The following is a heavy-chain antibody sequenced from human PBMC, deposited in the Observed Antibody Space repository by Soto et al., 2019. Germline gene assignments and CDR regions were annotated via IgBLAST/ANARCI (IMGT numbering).Heavy chain of an antibody. CDR2: ITPIFGTP. J-gene: IGHJ6*02. V-gene: IGHV1-69*06. D-gene: IGHD2-8*02. CDR3: AQSRGGVASCVVDV. CDR1: GDTLSKSG. Sequence: QVQLVQSGAEVKKPGSSVKVSCKASGDTLSKSGVSWVRQAPGQGLEWMGIITPIFGTPTYAQRFQGRVTIHANKSTSTKHWRLTSLRTDETYVSCWAQSRGGVASCVVDVWGQGTTVTVSS.